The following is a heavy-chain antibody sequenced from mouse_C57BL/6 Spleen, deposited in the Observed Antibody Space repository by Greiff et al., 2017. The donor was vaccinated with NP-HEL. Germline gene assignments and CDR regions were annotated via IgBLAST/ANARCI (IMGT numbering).Heavy chain of an antibody. Sequence: VQLQQSGAELVKPGASVKMSCKASGYTFTTYPIEWMKQNHGKSLEWIGNFHPYNDDTKYNEKFKGKATLTVEKSSSTVYLELSRLTSDDSAVYYVASRAPLYDSRLYWYFDVWGTGTTVTVSS. CDR1: GYTFTTYP. CDR2: FHPYNDDT. V-gene: IGHV1-47*01. CDR3: ASRAPLYDSRLYWYFDV. D-gene: IGHD1-1*01. J-gene: IGHJ1*03.